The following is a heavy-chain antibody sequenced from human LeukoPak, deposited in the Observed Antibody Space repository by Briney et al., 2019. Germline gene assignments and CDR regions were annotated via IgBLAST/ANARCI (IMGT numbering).Heavy chain of an antibody. CDR2: IIPIFGTA. D-gene: IGHD3-22*01. J-gene: IGHJ3*02. V-gene: IGHV1-69*05. CDR3: ARDIWYYYDSSGYQGAFDI. CDR1: GGTFSSYA. Sequence: SVKVSCKASGGTFSSYAISWVRQAPGQGLEWMGRIIPIFGTANYAQKFQGRVTITTDESTSTAYMELSSLRSEDTAVYHCARDIWYYYDSSGYQGAFDIWGQGTMVTVSS.